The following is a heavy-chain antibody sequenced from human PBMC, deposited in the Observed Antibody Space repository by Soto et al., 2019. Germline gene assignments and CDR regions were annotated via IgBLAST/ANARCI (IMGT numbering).Heavy chain of an antibody. D-gene: IGHD2-8*01. CDR1: SGSASNSNYY. J-gene: IGHJ4*02. Sequence: SETLSLTCTVSSGSASNSNYYWGWIRQSPGKGLEWIGSVYYRGRSYSKSSVKSRVTISVDTSKNQFSLNLNSVTASDTAVYYCVSQRTSVLTQAYFDYWGPGALVTVS. V-gene: IGHV4-39*01. CDR2: VYYRGRS. CDR3: VSQRTSVLTQAYFDY.